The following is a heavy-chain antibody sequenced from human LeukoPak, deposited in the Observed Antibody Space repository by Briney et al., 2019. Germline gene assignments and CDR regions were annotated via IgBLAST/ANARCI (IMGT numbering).Heavy chain of an antibody. J-gene: IGHJ3*02. D-gene: IGHD1-26*01. V-gene: IGHV4-59*08. CDR3: ARLSGSYYTADAFDI. CDR1: GGSISNYY. CDR2: IYHSGST. Sequence: PSETLSLTCTASGGSISNYYWSWIRQPPGKGLEWIGSIYHSGSTYYNPSLKSRVTISVDTSKNQFSLKLSSVTAADTAVYYCARLSGSYYTADAFDIWGQGTMVTVSS.